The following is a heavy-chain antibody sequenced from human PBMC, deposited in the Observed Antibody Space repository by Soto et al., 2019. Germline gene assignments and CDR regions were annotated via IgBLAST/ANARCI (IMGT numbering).Heavy chain of an antibody. CDR2: MNWDDNK. CDR3: AHRGRRTVFGMVTTTAIDVDC. J-gene: IGHJ4*02. D-gene: IGHD3-3*01. V-gene: IGHV2-5*02. CDR1: GFSLTTSGVG. Sequence: QITLNESGPTVVRPTETLTLTCRFSGFSLTTSGVGVGWIRQSPGKAPQWLALMNWDDNKRYSASLKSRLTINKDTSKNQGVTTVSALGPRDPAIYYCAHRGRRTVFGMVTTTAIDVDCWCQGTRGAVSS.